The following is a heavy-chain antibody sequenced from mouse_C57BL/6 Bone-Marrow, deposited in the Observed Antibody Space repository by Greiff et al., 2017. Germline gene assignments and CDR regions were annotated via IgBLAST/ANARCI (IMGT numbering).Heavy chain of an antibody. D-gene: IGHD2-1*01. J-gene: IGHJ3*01. CDR1: GYTFPSYW. CDR2: IHPSDSDT. CDR3: ATHYYGAG. V-gene: IGHV1-74*01. Sequence: QVQLQQPGAELVKPGASVKVSCKASGYTFPSYWMHWVKQRPGQGLEWIGRIHPSDSDTNSNKKFKGKATLTVDKSNSTAYMQLSSLTSEDSAVYYCATHYYGAGWDQGNLVTVTA.